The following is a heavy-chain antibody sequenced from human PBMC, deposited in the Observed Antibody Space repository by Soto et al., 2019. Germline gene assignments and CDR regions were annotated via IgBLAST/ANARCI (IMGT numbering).Heavy chain of an antibody. CDR3: ARHDYDILTADY. CDR2: IYYSGST. J-gene: IGHJ4*02. CDR1: GGSISSYY. Sequence: SETLSLTCTVSGGSISSYYWSWIRQPPGKGLEWIGYIYYSGSTNYNPSLKSRVTISVDTSKNQFSLKLSSVTAADTAVYYCARHDYDILTADYWGQVTLVTVS. V-gene: IGHV4-59*08. D-gene: IGHD3-9*01.